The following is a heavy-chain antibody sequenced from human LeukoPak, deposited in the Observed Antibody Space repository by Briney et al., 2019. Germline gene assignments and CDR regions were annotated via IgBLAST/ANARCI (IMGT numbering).Heavy chain of an antibody. CDR1: GGSISSSSYY. V-gene: IGHV4-39*01. J-gene: IGHJ4*02. D-gene: IGHD3-22*01. CDR2: IYYSGST. Sequence: PSETLPLTCTVSGGSISSSSYYWGWIRQPPGKGLEWIGSIYYSGSTYYNPSLKSRVTISVDTSKNQFSLKLSSVTAADTAVYYCARPRRYYDSSGYYFDYWGQGTLVTVSS. CDR3: ARPRRYYDSSGYYFDY.